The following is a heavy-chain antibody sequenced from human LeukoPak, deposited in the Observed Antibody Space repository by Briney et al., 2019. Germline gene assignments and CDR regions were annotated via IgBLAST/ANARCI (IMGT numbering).Heavy chain of an antibody. CDR3: ARRARDAFDL. CDR2: ISSGSTSI. D-gene: IGHD4/OR15-4a*01. Sequence: GGSLRLSCAASGFTFSTSSMHWVRQAPGKGPEWVSSISSGSTSIQYVDSVKGRFTISRDNAKNSLYLQMYSLGAEDTAVYYCARRARDAFDLWGQGTMVTVSS. CDR1: GFTFSTSS. V-gene: IGHV3-21*01. J-gene: IGHJ3*01.